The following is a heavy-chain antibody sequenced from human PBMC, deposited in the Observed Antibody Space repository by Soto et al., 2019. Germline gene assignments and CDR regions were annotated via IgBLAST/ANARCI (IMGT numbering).Heavy chain of an antibody. Sequence: PGGSLRLSCAASGFTFSSYGMHWVRQAPGKGLEWVAVISYDGSNKYYADSVKGRFTISRDNSKNTLYLQMNSLRAEDTAVYYCAKVRRPFGELHNYYYYYGMDVWGQGTTVTVSS. V-gene: IGHV3-30*18. CDR3: AKVRRPFGELHNYYYYYGMDV. D-gene: IGHD3-10*01. J-gene: IGHJ6*02. CDR1: GFTFSSYG. CDR2: ISYDGSNK.